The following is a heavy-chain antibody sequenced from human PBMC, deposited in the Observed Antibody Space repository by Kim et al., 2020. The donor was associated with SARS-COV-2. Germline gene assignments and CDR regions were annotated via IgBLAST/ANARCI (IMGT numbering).Heavy chain of an antibody. CDR2: ISSSSSTI. CDR1: GFTFSSYS. Sequence: GGSLRLSCAASGFTFSSYSMNWVRQAPGKGLEWVSYISSSSSTIYYADSVKGRFTISRDNAKNSLYLQMNSLRDEDTAVYYCARSSGSYYSDDNWFDPWGQGTLVTVSS. V-gene: IGHV3-48*02. CDR3: ARSSGSYYSDDNWFDP. D-gene: IGHD3-10*01. J-gene: IGHJ5*02.